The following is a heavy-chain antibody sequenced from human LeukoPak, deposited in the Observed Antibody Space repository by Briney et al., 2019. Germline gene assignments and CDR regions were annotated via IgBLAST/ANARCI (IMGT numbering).Heavy chain of an antibody. CDR3: ARVNIVVVAATIPFDY. Sequence: PSQTLSLTCTVSGGSISSGDYYWSWIRQPPGKGLEWIGYIYHSGRTYYNPSLKSRVTISVDTSKNQFSLKLTSVTAADTAVYYCARVNIVVVAATIPFDYWGQGTLVTVSS. CDR2: IYHSGRT. D-gene: IGHD2-2*01. CDR1: GGSISSGDYY. V-gene: IGHV4-30-4*01. J-gene: IGHJ4*02.